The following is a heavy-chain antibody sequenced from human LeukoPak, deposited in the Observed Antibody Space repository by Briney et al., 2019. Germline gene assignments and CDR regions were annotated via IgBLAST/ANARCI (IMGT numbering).Heavy chain of an antibody. CDR3: ARGAVAALYYFDY. CDR2: ISFDESNK. Sequence: GGSLRLSCAASGFTFSTSTMHWVRQAPGKGLEWVAIISFDESNKYYTDSVRGRFTISRDNSRNTLYLQMNSLRDEDTAVYYCARGAVAALYYFDYWGQGTLVTVSS. V-gene: IGHV3-30-3*01. D-gene: IGHD6-13*01. CDR1: GFTFSTST. J-gene: IGHJ4*02.